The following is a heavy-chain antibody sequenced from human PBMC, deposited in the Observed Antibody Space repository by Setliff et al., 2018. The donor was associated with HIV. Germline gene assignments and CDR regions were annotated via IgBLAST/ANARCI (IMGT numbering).Heavy chain of an antibody. V-gene: IGHV4-34*01. CDR2: VSHTGST. CDR3: AREGPSSGTYWVRRVASFDI. CDR1: GGSLSGYY. D-gene: IGHD1-26*01. Sequence: PSETLSLTCAVYGGSLSGYYWRWIRQPPGKGLEWIGDVSHTGSTNYNPSLKSRITISADTPKNQFSLKLSSVTAADTAVYYCAREGPSSGTYWVRRVASFDIWGQGTMVTVSS. J-gene: IGHJ3*02.